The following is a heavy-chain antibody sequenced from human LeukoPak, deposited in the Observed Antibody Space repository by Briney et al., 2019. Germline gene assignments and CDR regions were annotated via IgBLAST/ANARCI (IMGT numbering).Heavy chain of an antibody. J-gene: IGHJ5*02. D-gene: IGHD2-15*01. CDR3: ARDTPCSGGSCYLVPWFDP. Sequence: SETLSLTCTDSAGSISSYYWSWIRQPTGPRLEWIGRIYTSGSTNYNPSLKSRVTMSVDTSKNQFSLKLSSVTAADTAVYYCARDTPCSGGSCYLVPWFDPWGQGTLVTVSS. CDR2: IYTSGST. V-gene: IGHV4-4*07. CDR1: AGSISSYY.